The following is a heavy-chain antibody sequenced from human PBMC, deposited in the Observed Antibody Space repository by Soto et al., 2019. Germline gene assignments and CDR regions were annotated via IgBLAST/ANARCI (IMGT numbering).Heavy chain of an antibody. CDR3: ARGCTNGVCYLDY. Sequence: KQSQTLSLTCTVSGGSISSYYWSWIRQPPGKGLEWIGYIYYSGSTNYNPSLKSRVTISVDTSKNQFSLKLSSVTAADTAVYYCARGCTNGVCYLDYWGQGTLVTVSS. J-gene: IGHJ4*02. CDR2: IYYSGST. V-gene: IGHV4-59*01. D-gene: IGHD2-8*01. CDR1: GGSISSYY.